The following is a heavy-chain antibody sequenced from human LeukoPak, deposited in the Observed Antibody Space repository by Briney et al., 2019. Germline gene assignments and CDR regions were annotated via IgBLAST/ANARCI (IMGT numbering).Heavy chain of an antibody. CDR3: ARHYFSTLTTLLRGVKKQKSRFDP. V-gene: IGHV4-34*01. CDR1: GGSFSDYY. D-gene: IGHD4-17*01. J-gene: IGHJ5*02. CDR2: INHSGST. Sequence: SETPSLTCAVYGGSFSDYYWSWIRQPPGKGLEWIGEINHSGSTNYSPSLKSRVTISVDTSKKQFSLKLSSVTAADTAVYYCARHYFSTLTTLLRGVKKQKSRFDPWGQGTLVTVSS.